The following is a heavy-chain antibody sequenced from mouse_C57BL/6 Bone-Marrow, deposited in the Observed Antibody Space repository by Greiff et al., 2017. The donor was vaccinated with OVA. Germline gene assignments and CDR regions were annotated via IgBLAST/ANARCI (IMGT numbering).Heavy chain of an antibody. J-gene: IGHJ4*01. CDR3: ARRNDYDYYAMDY. V-gene: IGHV5-6*02. D-gene: IGHD2-4*01. CDR1: GFTFSSYG. Sequence: EVKLMESGGDLVKPGGSLKLSCAASGFTFSSYGMSWVRQTPDKRLEWVATISSGGSYTYYPDSVKGRFTISRDNAKNTLYLQMSSLKSEDTAMYYCARRNDYDYYAMDYWGQGTSVTVSS. CDR2: ISSGGSYT.